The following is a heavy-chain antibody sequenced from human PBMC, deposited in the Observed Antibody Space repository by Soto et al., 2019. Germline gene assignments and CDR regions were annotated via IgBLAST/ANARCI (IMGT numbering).Heavy chain of an antibody. V-gene: IGHV3-23*01. Sequence: GGSLRLSCAASGFTFSSYPMVWVRQAPGKGLESISSISGTGTSYYTDSVKGRFTISRDNSENTLYLQMNSLRAEDTAVYYCAKVITTDISYWYGMDVWGQGTTVTVSS. CDR1: GFTFSSYP. D-gene: IGHD1-26*01. CDR2: ISGTGTS. J-gene: IGHJ6*02. CDR3: AKVITTDISYWYGMDV.